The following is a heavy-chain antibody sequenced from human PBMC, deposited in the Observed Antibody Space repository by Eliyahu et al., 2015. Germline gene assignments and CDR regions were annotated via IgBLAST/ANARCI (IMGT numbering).Heavy chain of an antibody. Sequence: QLQLQESGPGLVKPSETLSLTCTVSGGSISSSSYYWGWXRXPPGKGLEWIGSIYYSGGTYYNPSLKSRVTISVDTSKNQFSLKLSSVTAADTAVYYCARHGTRPLLVVPAAISSTEIGWFDPWGQGTLVTVSS. CDR3: ARHGTRPLLVVPAAISSTEIGWFDP. D-gene: IGHD2-2*01. V-gene: IGHV4-39*01. CDR1: GGSISSSSYY. CDR2: IYYSGGT. J-gene: IGHJ5*02.